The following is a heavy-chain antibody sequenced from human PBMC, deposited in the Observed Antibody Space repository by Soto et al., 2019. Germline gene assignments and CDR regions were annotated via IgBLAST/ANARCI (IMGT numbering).Heavy chain of an antibody. D-gene: IGHD3-22*01. Sequence: SETLSLTCLVSDGSMNSDSSYWVWIRQPPGKGLEWIGVINHSGSTYHNSSLKGRVTMSVDASRNQFSLKLTSMTAADTAVYYCARLGGYVSVGYYYLWDSWGQGTLVTVSS. CDR1: DGSMNSDSSY. J-gene: IGHJ4*02. CDR3: ARLGGYVSVGYYYLWDS. V-gene: IGHV4-39*01. CDR2: INHSGST.